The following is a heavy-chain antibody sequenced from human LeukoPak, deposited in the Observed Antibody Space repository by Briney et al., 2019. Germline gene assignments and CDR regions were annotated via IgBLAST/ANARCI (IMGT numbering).Heavy chain of an antibody. D-gene: IGHD1-26*01. CDR1: GGSFSGYY. V-gene: IGHV4-34*01. J-gene: IGHJ4*02. Sequence: KPSETLSLTCAVYGGSFSGYYWSWIRQPPGKGLEWIGEILHTGPTNFNPSLKSRVTISMDKSENQLSLRLNSVTAADTAIYYCVRGGTYYLPYWGQGILVTVSS. CDR2: ILHTGPT. CDR3: VRGGTYYLPY.